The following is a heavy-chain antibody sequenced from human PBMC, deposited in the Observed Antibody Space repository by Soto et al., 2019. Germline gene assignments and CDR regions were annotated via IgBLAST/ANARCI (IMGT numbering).Heavy chain of an antibody. CDR2: IKSKTDGGTT. CDR1: GFTFSNAW. CDR3: TTVLYNWNYGSFDY. V-gene: IGHV3-15*05. J-gene: IGHJ4*02. D-gene: IGHD1-7*01. Sequence: EVQLVESGGGLVKPGGSLRLSCAASGFTFSNAWMSWVRQAPGKGLEWVGRIKSKTDGGTTDYAAPVKGRFTISRDDSTNTLYLKMNSLKTDDTAVYYCTTVLYNWNYGSFDYWGQGTLVTVSS.